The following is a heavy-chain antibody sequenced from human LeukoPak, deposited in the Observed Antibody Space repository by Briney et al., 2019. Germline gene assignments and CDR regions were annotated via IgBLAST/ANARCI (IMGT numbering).Heavy chain of an antibody. J-gene: IGHJ4*02. V-gene: IGHV1-69*06. D-gene: IGHD1-1*01. Sequence: SVKVSCKASGGTFGSYAISWVRQAPGQGLEWMGGIIPIFGTANYAQKFQGRVTITADKSTSTAYVELSSLRSEDTAVYYCARVGWNGYPEARTYYFDYWGQGTLVTVSS. CDR3: ARVGWNGYPEARTYYFDY. CDR1: GGTFGSYA. CDR2: IIPIFGTA.